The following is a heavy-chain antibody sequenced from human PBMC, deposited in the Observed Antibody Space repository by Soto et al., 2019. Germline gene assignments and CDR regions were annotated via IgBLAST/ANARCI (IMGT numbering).Heavy chain of an antibody. CDR2: IYYSGST. Sequence: SETLSLTCTVSGGSISSSSYYWGWIRQHPGKGLEWIGYIYYSGSTNYNPSLKSRVTISVDTSKNQFSLKLSSVTAADTAVYYCARLGDSSSPHFDYWGQGTLVTVSS. V-gene: IGHV4-31*03. CDR1: GGSISSSSYY. CDR3: ARLGDSSSPHFDY. J-gene: IGHJ4*02. D-gene: IGHD6-6*01.